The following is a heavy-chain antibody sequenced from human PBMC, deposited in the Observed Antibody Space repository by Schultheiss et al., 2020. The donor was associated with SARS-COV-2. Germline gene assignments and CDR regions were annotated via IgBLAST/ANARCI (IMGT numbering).Heavy chain of an antibody. CDR3: ARAEVTAGAFDI. D-gene: IGHD2-21*02. CDR1: GFTVSSNY. CDR2: ISGGST. V-gene: IGHV3-53*04. J-gene: IGHJ3*02. Sequence: GGSLRLSCAASGFTVSSNYMSWVRQAPGKGLEWVSSISGGSTYYADSVKGRFTISRHNSKNTLYLQMNSLRAEDTAVYYCARAEVTAGAFDIWGQGTMVTVSS.